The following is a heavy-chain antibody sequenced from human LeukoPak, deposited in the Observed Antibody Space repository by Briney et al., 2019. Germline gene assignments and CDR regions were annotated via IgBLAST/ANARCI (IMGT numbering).Heavy chain of an antibody. V-gene: IGHV4-38-2*01. CDR3: ARASGSYGSGSYYYYGMDV. CDR1: GYSISSGYY. Sequence: SETLSLTCAVSGYSISSGYYWGWIRQPPGKGLEWIGSIFHSGSTYYNPSLKSRVNMSVDTSKNQISLKLSSVTAADTAVYYCARASGSYGSGSYYYYGMDVWGKGTTVTVPS. J-gene: IGHJ6*04. CDR2: IFHSGST. D-gene: IGHD3-10*01.